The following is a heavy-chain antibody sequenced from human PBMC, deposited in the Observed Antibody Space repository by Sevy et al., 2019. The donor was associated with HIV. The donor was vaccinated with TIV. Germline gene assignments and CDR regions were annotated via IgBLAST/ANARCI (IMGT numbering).Heavy chain of an antibody. V-gene: IGHV1-18*04. Sequence: ASVKVSCKASGYTFSSYGISWVRQAPGQGLEWMGWISAYNGNTNYAQNLQGRVTMTTDTSTGTAYMELRSLSSDDTAVYYCARDRGPYCSGGSCFTPPYNWFDPWGQGTLVTVSS. CDR3: ARDRGPYCSGGSCFTPPYNWFDP. J-gene: IGHJ5*02. CDR1: GYTFSSYG. D-gene: IGHD2-15*01. CDR2: ISAYNGNT.